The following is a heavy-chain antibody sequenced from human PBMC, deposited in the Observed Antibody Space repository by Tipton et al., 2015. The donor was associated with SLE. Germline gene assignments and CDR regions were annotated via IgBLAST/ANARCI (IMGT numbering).Heavy chain of an antibody. CDR3: ARLNMATDF. CDR2: IHSSGTT. V-gene: IGHV4-59*02. D-gene: IGHD5-12*01. J-gene: IGHJ4*02. Sequence: TLSLTCSVSGGAVIHNYWSWIRQPPGKGLEWIGYIHSSGTTKYNSSLRSRVTISVDTSKNQFSLRLTSVTAADAAVYYCARLNMATDFWGQGTLVTVSS. CDR1: GGAVIHNY.